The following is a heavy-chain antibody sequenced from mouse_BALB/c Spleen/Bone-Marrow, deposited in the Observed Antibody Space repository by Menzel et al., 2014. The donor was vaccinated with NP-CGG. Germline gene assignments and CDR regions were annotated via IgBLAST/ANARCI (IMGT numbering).Heavy chain of an antibody. J-gene: IGHJ4*01. CDR2: IDPYSGGS. Sequence: VQLKQSGPELVKPGASVTVSCKASGYTFTNYNMYWVKQSHGKSLEWIGYIDPYSGGSRYNQNFKGKATLTVDKSSSTAYMHLNSLTSEDSAVYYCARRVYYDYYAMDYWGQGTSVTVSS. D-gene: IGHD1-1*01. V-gene: IGHV1S135*01. CDR1: GYTFTNYN. CDR3: ARRVYYDYYAMDY.